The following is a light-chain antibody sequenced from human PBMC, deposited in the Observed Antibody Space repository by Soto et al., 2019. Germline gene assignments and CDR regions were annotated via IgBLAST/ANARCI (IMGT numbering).Light chain of an antibody. Sequence: QSVLTQPASVSGSPGQSIAISCTGTSSDVGGYNYVSWYQQHPGKAPKLMIYDVGSRPSGVSDRFSGSKSGNTASLTISGLRAEDEADYYCCSYTTTSTGVFGTGTKLTVL. CDR1: SSDVGGYNY. CDR2: DVG. J-gene: IGLJ1*01. CDR3: CSYTTTSTGV. V-gene: IGLV2-14*01.